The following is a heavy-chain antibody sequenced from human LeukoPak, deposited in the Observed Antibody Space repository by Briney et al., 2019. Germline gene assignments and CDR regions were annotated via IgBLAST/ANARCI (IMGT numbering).Heavy chain of an antibody. Sequence: KPRGSLRPSCAASGFTFSSYSMNWVRQAPGKGLEWVSSISSSSSYIYYADSVKGRFTISRDNAKNSLYLQMNSLRAEDTAVYYCARVGDYGDYEGEESDYWGQGTLVTVSS. CDR3: ARVGDYGDYEGEESDY. V-gene: IGHV3-21*01. CDR2: ISSSSSYI. D-gene: IGHD4-17*01. J-gene: IGHJ4*02. CDR1: GFTFSSYS.